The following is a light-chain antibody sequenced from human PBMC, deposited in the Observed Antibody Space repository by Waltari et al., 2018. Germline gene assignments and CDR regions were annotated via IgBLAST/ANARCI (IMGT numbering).Light chain of an antibody. CDR3: SSYTTSNTWV. V-gene: IGLV2-14*01. Sequence: QSALTQPASVSGSPGQSITISCTGTSSDVGGYHHVSWYQHHPGKAPKPMIFEVTDRPSGVSKRCSGSKSGNTASLTISGLQAEDEADYYCSSYTTSNTWVFGGGTKVTVL. CDR2: EVT. J-gene: IGLJ3*02. CDR1: SSDVGGYHH.